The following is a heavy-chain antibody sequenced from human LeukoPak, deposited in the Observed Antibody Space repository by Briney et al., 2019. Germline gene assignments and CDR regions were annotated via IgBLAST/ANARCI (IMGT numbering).Heavy chain of an antibody. J-gene: IGHJ6*03. CDR2: IKQDGSEK. V-gene: IGHV3-7*01. Sequence: GGSLRLSCAASGFTFSSSWMSWVRQAPGKGLEWVANIKQDGSEKYYVDSVKGRFTISRDNAKNSLYLQMNSLRAEDTAVYYCASTSIAAHGNYMDVWGKGATVTVSS. D-gene: IGHD6-6*01. CDR3: ASTSIAAHGNYMDV. CDR1: GFTFSSSW.